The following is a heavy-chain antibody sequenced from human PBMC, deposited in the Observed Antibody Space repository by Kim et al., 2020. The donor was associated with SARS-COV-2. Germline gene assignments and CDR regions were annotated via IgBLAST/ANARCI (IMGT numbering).Heavy chain of an antibody. V-gene: IGHV3-30*02. D-gene: IGHD3-22*01. CDR3: AKDRPTNYYDSSGYLDY. Sequence: VKGQFHISRDNSKNTLYLQMNGLRAEDTAVYYCAKDRPTNYYDSSGYLDYWGQGTLVTVSS. J-gene: IGHJ4*02.